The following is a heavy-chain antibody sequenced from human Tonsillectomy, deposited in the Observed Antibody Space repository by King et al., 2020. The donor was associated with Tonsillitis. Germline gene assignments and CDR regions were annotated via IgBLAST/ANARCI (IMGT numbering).Heavy chain of an antibody. V-gene: IGHV3-74*02. CDR3: ARGYSGTYRIDY. Sequence: VQLVESGGGLVQPEGSLRLSCAASRFTFTSYWMHWVRQAPGKGLIWVSRINSDASSTSYADSVKGRFTISRDNAKNTLYLQMNSLRAEDTAVYYCARGYSGTYRIDYWGQGTLVTVSS. CDR1: RFTFTSYW. J-gene: IGHJ4*02. CDR2: INSDASST. D-gene: IGHD1-26*01.